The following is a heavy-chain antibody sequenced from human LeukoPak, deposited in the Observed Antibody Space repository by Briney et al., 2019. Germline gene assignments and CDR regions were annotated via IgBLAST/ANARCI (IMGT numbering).Heavy chain of an antibody. V-gene: IGHV3-9*01. CDR2: ISWNSGSI. CDR1: GFTFDDYA. CDR3: ARIPGGYCSSTSCYDY. J-gene: IGHJ4*02. D-gene: IGHD2-2*01. Sequence: PGRSLRLSCAASGFTFDDYAMHWVRQAPGKGLEWVSGISWNSGSIGYADSVKGRFTVSRDNAKNSLYLQMNSLRAEDTALYYCARIPGGYCSSTSCYDYWGQGTLVTVSS.